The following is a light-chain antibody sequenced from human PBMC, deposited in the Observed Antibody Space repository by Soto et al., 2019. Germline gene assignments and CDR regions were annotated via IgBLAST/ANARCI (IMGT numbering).Light chain of an antibody. J-gene: IGKJ5*01. Sequence: EIVMTQSPGILSVSPGEGATLSCRASQSVSSNVAWYQQKPGQAPRLLIYGASTRATGIPARFSGSGSGTEFTLTISSLQSEDFGVYYCQQYKNWPPITFGQGTRLEIK. CDR1: QSVSSN. CDR3: QQYKNWPPIT. V-gene: IGKV3D-15*01. CDR2: GAS.